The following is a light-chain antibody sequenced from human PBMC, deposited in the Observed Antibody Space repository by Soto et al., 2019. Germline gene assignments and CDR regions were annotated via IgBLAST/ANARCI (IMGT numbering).Light chain of an antibody. CDR1: QSISSF. J-gene: IGKJ2*01. CDR2: ASS. Sequence: DIQMTQSPSSLSVSVGDRVTITCRASQSISSFLHWYQQKPGKAPQLLISASSILQSGVPSRFSGSGSGTDLTLTISSLQPEDFATYYCQQSYSTPYTFGQGTKLEIK. CDR3: QQSYSTPYT. V-gene: IGKV1-39*01.